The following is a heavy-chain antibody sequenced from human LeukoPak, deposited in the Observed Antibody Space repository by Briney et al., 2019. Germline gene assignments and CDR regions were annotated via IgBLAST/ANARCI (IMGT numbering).Heavy chain of an antibody. D-gene: IGHD3-10*01. CDR2: IYSSGST. J-gene: IGHJ4*02. CDR3: ARTNMVRKSGYFDY. CDR1: GFAVSTNY. Sequence: GGSLRLSCAASGFAVSTNYMSWVRQAPGKGLEWVSLIYSSGSTYNVDSVRVRFTISRDNSKNTLYLQMNRLRDEDTAVYYCARTNMVRKSGYFDYWGQGTLVTVSS. V-gene: IGHV3-53*01.